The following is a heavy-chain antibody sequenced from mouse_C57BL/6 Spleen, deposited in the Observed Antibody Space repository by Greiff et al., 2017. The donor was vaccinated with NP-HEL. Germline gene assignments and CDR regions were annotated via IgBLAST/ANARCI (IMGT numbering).Heavy chain of an antibody. V-gene: IGHV1-55*01. J-gene: IGHJ3*01. CDR1: GYTFTSYW. Sequence: QVQLQQPGAELVKPGASVKMSCKASGYTFTSYWITWVKQRPGQGLEWIGDIYPGSGSTNYNEKFKSKATLTVDTSSSTAYMQLSSLTSEDSAVYYCARGPYGNYEAWFAYWGQGTLVTVSA. CDR3: ARGPYGNYEAWFAY. CDR2: IYPGSGST. D-gene: IGHD2-1*01.